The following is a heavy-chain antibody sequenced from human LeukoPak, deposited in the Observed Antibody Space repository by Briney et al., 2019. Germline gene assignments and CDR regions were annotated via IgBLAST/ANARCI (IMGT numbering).Heavy chain of an antibody. Sequence: GGSLRLSCAASGFTFSRYWMSWVRQAPGKGLEWVANIKQDGSEKYYVDSVKGRFTISRDNAKNSLYLQMNSLRAEDTAVYYCARALAAAGTAGTRDYFDYWGQGTLVTVSS. CDR1: GFTFSRYW. D-gene: IGHD6-13*01. J-gene: IGHJ4*02. CDR3: ARALAAAGTAGTRDYFDY. V-gene: IGHV3-7*04. CDR2: IKQDGSEK.